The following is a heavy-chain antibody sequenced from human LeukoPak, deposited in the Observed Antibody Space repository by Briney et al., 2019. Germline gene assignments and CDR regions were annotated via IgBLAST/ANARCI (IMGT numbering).Heavy chain of an antibody. D-gene: IGHD3-22*01. V-gene: IGHV3-64*01. J-gene: IGHJ4*02. CDR1: GFTFSSYA. Sequence: GGSLRLSCAASGFTFSSYAMHWVRQAPGKGLEYVSAISSNGGSTYYANSVKGRFTISRDNSKNTLYLQMGSLRAEDMAVYYCARDRYYYDSSGPLDYWGQGTLVTVSS. CDR3: ARDRYYYDSSGPLDY. CDR2: ISSNGGST.